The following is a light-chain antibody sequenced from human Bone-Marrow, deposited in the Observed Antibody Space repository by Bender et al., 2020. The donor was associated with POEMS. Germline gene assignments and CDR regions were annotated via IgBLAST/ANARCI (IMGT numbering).Light chain of an antibody. Sequence: QSALTQPASVSGSPGQSITISCTGTSSDVGGYNLVSWYQQHPGKAPKLMIYEVSKRPSGVPDRFSGSKSGNTASLTISGLQAEDEADYYCCSYAGRYTYLFGTGTKVTVL. CDR3: CSYAGRYTYL. V-gene: IGLV2-11*01. CDR1: SSDVGGYNL. CDR2: EVS. J-gene: IGLJ1*01.